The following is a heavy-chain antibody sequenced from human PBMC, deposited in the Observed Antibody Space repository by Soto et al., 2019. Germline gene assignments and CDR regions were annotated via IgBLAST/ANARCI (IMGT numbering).Heavy chain of an antibody. J-gene: IGHJ4*02. CDR2: INSDGSSI. CDR3: ARDHFATLDY. CDR1: GFNFNTYW. V-gene: IGHV3-74*01. Sequence: EVQLVESGGGLVQPGGSLRLSCAVSGFNFNTYWMHWVRQAPGKGLVWVSRINSDGSSIIYADSVKGRFTISRDNAKNPLYLQMSSLRAEDTAVYYCARDHFATLDYWGQGTLVTVSS.